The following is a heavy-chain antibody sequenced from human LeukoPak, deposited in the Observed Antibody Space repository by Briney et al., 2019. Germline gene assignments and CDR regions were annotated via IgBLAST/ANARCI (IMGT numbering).Heavy chain of an antibody. V-gene: IGHV1-69*13. CDR1: GGTFSSYA. CDR2: IIPIFGTA. D-gene: IGHD3-10*01. J-gene: IGHJ3*02. CDR3: AKDQFGELLSFGHAFDI. Sequence: SVKVSCKASGGTFSSYAISWVRQPPGQGLEWMGGIIPIFGTANYAQKFQGRVTITADESTSTAYMELSSLRAEDTAVYYCAKDQFGELLSFGHAFDIWGQGTMVTVSS.